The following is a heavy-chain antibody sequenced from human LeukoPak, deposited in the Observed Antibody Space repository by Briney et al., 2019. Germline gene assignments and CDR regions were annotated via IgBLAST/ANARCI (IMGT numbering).Heavy chain of an antibody. CDR1: GYTFTGYY. Sequence: ASVKVSCKASGYTFTGYYMHWVRQAPGQGLEWMGWISAYNGNTNYAQKLQGRVTMTTDTSTSTAYMELRSLRSDDTAVYYCARDPIAVAGNRSYDYWGQGTLVTVSS. CDR2: ISAYNGNT. CDR3: ARDPIAVAGNRSYDY. J-gene: IGHJ4*02. D-gene: IGHD6-19*01. V-gene: IGHV1-18*04.